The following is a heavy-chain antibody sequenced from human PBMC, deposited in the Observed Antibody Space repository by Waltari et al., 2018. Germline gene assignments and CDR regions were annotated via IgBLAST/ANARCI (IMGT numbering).Heavy chain of an antibody. J-gene: IGHJ3*02. CDR1: GYTLTELS. CDR3: AARIEGATDACDI. D-gene: IGHD1-26*01. V-gene: IGHV1-24*01. CDR2: VDHEEGEK. Sequence: QVQLVQSGAEVKKPGASVKVSCKVSGYTLTELSMHWVRQAPGKGLEWMGGVDHEEGEKNYAQKSKGRDTMTENTSTDTADMELSSLRSEDTAVDYCAARIEGATDACDIWGQGTMVTVSS.